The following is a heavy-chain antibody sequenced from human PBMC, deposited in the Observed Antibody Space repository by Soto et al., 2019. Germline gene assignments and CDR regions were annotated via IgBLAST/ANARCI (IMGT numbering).Heavy chain of an antibody. D-gene: IGHD3-3*01. V-gene: IGHV4-34*01. CDR3: ATRIAVFGLLIPPFDP. Sequence: SETLSLTCAVYGGSVNGYYWTWIRQPPGKGLEWIGEINHTGGTHYNPSLKSRVTMSVDTSKNQFSLRLSSVTAADTAIYYCATRIAVFGLLIPPFDPWGQGTQVTVSS. CDR1: GGSVNGYY. CDR2: INHTGGT. J-gene: IGHJ5*02.